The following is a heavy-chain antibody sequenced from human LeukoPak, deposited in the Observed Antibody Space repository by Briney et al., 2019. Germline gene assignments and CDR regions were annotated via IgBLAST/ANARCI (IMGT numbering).Heavy chain of an antibody. D-gene: IGHD5-24*01. CDR1: GYSFTGYY. J-gene: IGHJ4*02. Sequence: SVKVSCKTSGYSFTGYYIHWVRQAPGQGLEWMGRINPNSGGPNYGQKFQGTVTMTRDTSISTAYLELSNLRSDDTAVYYCARDGEEMGSYFDYWGQGTLVTVSS. V-gene: IGHV1-2*06. CDR2: INPNSGGP. CDR3: ARDGEEMGSYFDY.